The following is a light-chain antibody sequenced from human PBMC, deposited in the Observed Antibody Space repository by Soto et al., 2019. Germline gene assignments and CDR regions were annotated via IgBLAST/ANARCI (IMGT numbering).Light chain of an antibody. CDR1: SSNIGAGYD. V-gene: IGLV1-40*01. Sequence: QSVLTQPPSVSGAPGQRVTISCNGSSSNIGAGYDVHWYQRLPGTAPKLLIYSYAKRPSGVPDRFSGSKSGTSASLAITGLQAEDEADYYCQSYDSSLHVLVVFGGGTKLTVL. CDR2: SYA. CDR3: QSYDSSLHVLVV. J-gene: IGLJ2*01.